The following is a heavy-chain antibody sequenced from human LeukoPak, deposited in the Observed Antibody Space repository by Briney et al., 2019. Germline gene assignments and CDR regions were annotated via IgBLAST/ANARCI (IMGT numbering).Heavy chain of an antibody. V-gene: IGHV4-30-4*01. J-gene: IGHJ4*02. CDR1: GGSISSGDYY. CDR3: AREGLNYYDSSGRLDY. CDR2: IYYSGST. Sequence: SETLSLTCTVSGGSISSGDYYWSWIRQPPGKGLEWIGYIYYSGSTYYNPSLKSRVTISVDTSKNQFSLKLSSVTAADTAVYYCAREGLNYYDSSGRLDYWGQGTLVTDSS. D-gene: IGHD3-22*01.